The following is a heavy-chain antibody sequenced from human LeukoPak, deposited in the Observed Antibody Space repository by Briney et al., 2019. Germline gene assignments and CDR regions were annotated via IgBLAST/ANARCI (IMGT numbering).Heavy chain of an antibody. D-gene: IGHD2-2*01. CDR2: MNPNSGNT. CDR1: GYTFTSYD. Sequence: ASVKVSYKASGYTFTSYDINWVRQATGQGLEWMGWMNPNSGNTGYAQKFQGRVTITRNTSISTAYMELSSLRSEDTAVYYCARGGYCSSTSCSPSWFDPWGQGTLVTVSS. CDR3: ARGGYCSSTSCSPSWFDP. J-gene: IGHJ5*02. V-gene: IGHV1-8*03.